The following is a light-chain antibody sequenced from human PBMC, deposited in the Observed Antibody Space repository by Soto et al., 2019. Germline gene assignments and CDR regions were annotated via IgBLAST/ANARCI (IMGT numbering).Light chain of an antibody. J-gene: IGKJ2*01. CDR1: QSVTSN. CDR3: QQYNSWSPYT. Sequence: EIVMTQSPATLSLSPGERATLSCRASQSVTSNFSWYHQKTGQAPRMLLYGASTSTTGSLARLSGSGSSRKFSLTISSMQYEDFAVYYCQQYNSWSPYTFGQGTKLEIK. V-gene: IGKV3-15*01. CDR2: GAS.